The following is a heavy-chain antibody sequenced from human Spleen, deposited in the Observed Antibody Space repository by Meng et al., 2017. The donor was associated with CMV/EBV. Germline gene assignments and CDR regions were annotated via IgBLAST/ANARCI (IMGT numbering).Heavy chain of an antibody. Sequence: SCKASGGTFSSYSMSWVRQAPGQGLEWLGKITPILDVANYAQKFQGRVTITADKSTNTAYMELNSLAFEDTAVYYCARGMSGSYFDYWGQGTLVTVSS. J-gene: IGHJ4*02. D-gene: IGHD1-26*01. CDR2: ITPILDVA. V-gene: IGHV1-69*02. CDR1: GGTFSSYS. CDR3: ARGMSGSYFDY.